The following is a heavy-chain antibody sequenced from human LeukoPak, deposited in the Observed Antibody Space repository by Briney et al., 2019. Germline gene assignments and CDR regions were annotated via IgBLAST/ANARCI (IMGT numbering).Heavy chain of an antibody. Sequence: GGSLRLSCAASGFTFSDYWMNWVRQAPGKGLEWVASIKEDGSDKYYVDSVKGRFTISRDNSKNTLYLQMNSLRAEDTAVYYCAKEKRSIAVAGPDYWGQGTLVTVSS. J-gene: IGHJ4*02. D-gene: IGHD6-19*01. V-gene: IGHV3-7*03. CDR2: IKEDGSDK. CDR3: AKEKRSIAVAGPDY. CDR1: GFTFSDYW.